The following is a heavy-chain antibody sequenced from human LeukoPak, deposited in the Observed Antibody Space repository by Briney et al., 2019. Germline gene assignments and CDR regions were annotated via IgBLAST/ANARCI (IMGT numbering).Heavy chain of an antibody. CDR2: INPNSGGT. CDR1: GYTFTVYY. J-gene: IGHJ5*02. V-gene: IGHV1-2*02. D-gene: IGHD6-13*01. CDR3: ARAPETGYSSSWYWFDP. Sequence: VASVKVSCKASGYTFTVYYMHWVRQAPGQGLEWMGWINPNSGGTNYAQKFQGRVTMTRDTSISTAYMELSRLRSDDTAVYYCARAPETGYSSSWYWFDPWGQGTLVTVSS.